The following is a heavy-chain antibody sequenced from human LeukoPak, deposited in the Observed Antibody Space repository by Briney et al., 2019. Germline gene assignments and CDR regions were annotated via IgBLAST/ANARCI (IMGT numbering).Heavy chain of an antibody. Sequence: GGSLRLSCAASGFTFSSYAMQWVRQAPGKGLEWVALISYDGNNKYYADSVKGRFTISRDNSKNTLYLQMNSLGAEDTAVYYCVRTGGAGYSAPPGDGAQETRVTVSS. CDR3: VRTGGAGYSAPPGD. D-gene: IGHD6-13*01. V-gene: IGHV3-30-3*01. J-gene: IGHJ4*02. CDR2: ISYDGNNK. CDR1: GFTFSSYA.